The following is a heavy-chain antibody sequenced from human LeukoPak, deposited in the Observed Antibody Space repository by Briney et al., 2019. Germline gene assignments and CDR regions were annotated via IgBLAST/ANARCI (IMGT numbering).Heavy chain of an antibody. CDR3: AKSLNIAVAGIGY. CDR2: IYYSGST. D-gene: IGHD6-19*01. CDR1: GGSISSYY. J-gene: IGHJ4*02. Sequence: PSEALSLTCTVSGGSISSYYWSWIRQPPGKGLEWIGYIYYSGSTNYNPSLKSRVTISVGTSKNQFSLKLSSVTAADTAVYYCAKSLNIAVAGIGYWGQGTLVTVSS. V-gene: IGHV4-59*01.